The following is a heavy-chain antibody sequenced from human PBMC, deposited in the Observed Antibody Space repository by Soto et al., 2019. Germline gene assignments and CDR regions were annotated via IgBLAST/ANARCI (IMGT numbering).Heavy chain of an antibody. J-gene: IGHJ6*02. CDR2: IIPILGIA. Sequence: QVQLVQSGAEVKKPGSSVKVSCTASGGTFSSYTISWVRQAPGQGLEWMGRIIPILGIANYAQKFQGRVTITADKSTSTAYMELSSLRSEDTAVYYCARMVATTMRNPPRHYGMDVWGQGTTVTVSS. CDR1: GGTFSSYT. CDR3: ARMVATTMRNPPRHYGMDV. V-gene: IGHV1-69*02. D-gene: IGHD5-12*01.